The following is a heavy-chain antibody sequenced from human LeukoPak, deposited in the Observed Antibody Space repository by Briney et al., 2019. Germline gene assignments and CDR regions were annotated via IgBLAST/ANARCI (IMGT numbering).Heavy chain of an antibody. Sequence: SETLSLTCSVSGVSITSNYWSWIRQPPGKGLEWIGYIYYSGSTNYNPSLKSRVTISVDTSKNQFSLKLSSVTAADTAVYYCARAYYDFWSGPRGYYYYMDVWGKGTTVTVSS. CDR3: ARAYYDFWSGPRGYYYYMDV. D-gene: IGHD3-3*01. CDR1: GVSITSNY. CDR2: IYYSGST. J-gene: IGHJ6*03. V-gene: IGHV4-59*01.